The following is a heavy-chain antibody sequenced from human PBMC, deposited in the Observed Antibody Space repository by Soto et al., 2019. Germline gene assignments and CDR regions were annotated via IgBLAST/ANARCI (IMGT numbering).Heavy chain of an antibody. Sequence: QVQLVQSGAEVKKPGASVKVSCKASGYTFTSYYMHWVRQAPGQGLEWMGIINPSGGSTSYAQKFQGRVTMTRDTSTSTVYMELSSLRSEDTAVYYCARDREARWLQLRRYYYYGMDVWGQGTTVTVSS. CDR2: INPSGGST. CDR3: ARDREARWLQLRRYYYYGMDV. CDR1: GYTFTSYY. D-gene: IGHD5-12*01. V-gene: IGHV1-46*01. J-gene: IGHJ6*02.